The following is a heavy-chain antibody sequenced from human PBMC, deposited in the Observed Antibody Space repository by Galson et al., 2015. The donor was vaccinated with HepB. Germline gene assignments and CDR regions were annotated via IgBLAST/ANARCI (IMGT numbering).Heavy chain of an antibody. J-gene: IGHJ4*02. CDR1: GYSFSNYW. Sequence: QSGAEVKKPGESLKISCKGSGYSFSNYWIGWVRQMPGKGLEWMGIIYPGDSDTRYSPSFQGQVTISADKSISTAYLQWSGLKASDTAMYYCARRYFYDRIGYYGNENFDYWGQGTLVTVSS. CDR2: IYPGDSDT. V-gene: IGHV5-51*03. CDR3: ARRYFYDRIGYYGNENFDY. D-gene: IGHD3-22*01.